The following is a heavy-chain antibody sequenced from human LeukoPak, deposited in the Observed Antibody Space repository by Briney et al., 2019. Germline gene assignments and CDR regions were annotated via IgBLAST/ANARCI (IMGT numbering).Heavy chain of an antibody. D-gene: IGHD3-10*01. J-gene: IGHJ4*02. CDR2: ISANDGNT. CDR1: GYTFTSYG. V-gene: IGHV1-18*01. CDR3: ARESHVTREDY. Sequence: GASVKVSCKASGYTFTSYGISWVRQAPGQGLEWMGWISANDGNTDYPQKLQGRVTMTTDTSTSTAYTELRSLRSDDTAVYYCARESHVTREDYWGQGTLVTVSS.